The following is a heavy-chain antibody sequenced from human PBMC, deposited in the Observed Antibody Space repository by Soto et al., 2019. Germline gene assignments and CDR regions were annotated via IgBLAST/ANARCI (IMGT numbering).Heavy chain of an antibody. J-gene: IGHJ1*01. D-gene: IGHD2-2*01. CDR1: GFTFSSYA. V-gene: IGHV3-48*01. CDR3: ARDGVVEYQLLAEYFQH. Sequence: PGGSLRLSCATSGFTFSSYAMTWVRQAPGKGLEWVSGISAGSTIYYADSVKGRFTISRDNAKNSLYLQMNSLRAEDTAVYYCARDGVVEYQLLAEYFQHWGQGTLVTAPQ. CDR2: ISAGSTI.